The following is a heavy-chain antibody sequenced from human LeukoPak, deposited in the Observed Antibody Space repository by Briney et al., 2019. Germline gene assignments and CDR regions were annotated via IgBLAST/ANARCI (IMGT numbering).Heavy chain of an antibody. CDR2: INHSGGT. V-gene: IGHV4-34*01. CDR3: ARSLRGSGYDY. CDR1: GGSFSGYY. J-gene: IGHJ4*02. Sequence: NPSETLSLTCAVYGGSFSGYYWSWIRQPPGKGLEWIGEINHSGGTNYNPSLKSRVTISVDTSKIQFSLKLTSVTAADTAVCYCARSLRGSGYDYWGQGTLVTVSS. D-gene: IGHD6-19*01.